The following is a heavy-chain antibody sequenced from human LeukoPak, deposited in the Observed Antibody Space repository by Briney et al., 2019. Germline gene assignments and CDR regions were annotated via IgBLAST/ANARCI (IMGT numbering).Heavy chain of an antibody. CDR2: ISAYNGNT. CDR3: ARLGEGIYGSGSSSWYFDY. CDR1: GYTFTSYG. V-gene: IGHV1-18*04. D-gene: IGHD3-10*01. J-gene: IGHJ4*02. Sequence: GASEKVSCKASGYTFTSYGISWVRQAPGQGLEWMGWISAYNGNTNYAQKLQGRVTMTTDTSTSTAYMELRSLRSDDTAVYYCARLGEGIYGSGSSSWYFDYWGQGTLVTVSS.